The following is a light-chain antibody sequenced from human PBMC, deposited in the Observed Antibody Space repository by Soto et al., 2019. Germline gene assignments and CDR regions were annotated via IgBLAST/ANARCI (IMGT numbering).Light chain of an antibody. CDR1: QVISSW. CDR2: GAS. V-gene: IGKV1-12*01. Sequence: QMTQSPSSVSASVGDSVTITCRASQVISSWLAWYQVKPGKAPKLLIYGASNRESGVPSRFSASESGTRFTLTINSLQPEDFATYYCQQASSFPLTFGGGTTVEI. CDR3: QQASSFPLT. J-gene: IGKJ4*01.